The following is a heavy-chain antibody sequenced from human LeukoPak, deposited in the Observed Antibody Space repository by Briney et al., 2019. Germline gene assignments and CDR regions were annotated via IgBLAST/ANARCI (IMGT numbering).Heavy chain of an antibody. Sequence: GGSLRLSCAASGFTFSSYGMQWVRQAPGKGLEWGAVISYDGSNKYYADSVKGRFTISRDNSKNTLYLQMNSLRAEDTAVYYCAKPGSGVAATLFDYWGQGTLVTVSS. CDR1: GFTFSSYG. J-gene: IGHJ4*02. V-gene: IGHV3-30*18. CDR3: AKPGSGVAATLFDY. CDR2: ISYDGSNK. D-gene: IGHD2-15*01.